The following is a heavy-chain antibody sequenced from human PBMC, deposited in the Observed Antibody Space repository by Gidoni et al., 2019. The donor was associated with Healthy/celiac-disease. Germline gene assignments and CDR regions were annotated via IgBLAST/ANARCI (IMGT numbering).Heavy chain of an antibody. CDR2: IYPGDSDT. CDR1: GYSFTPYW. Sequence: EVQLVQSGAEVKKPGESLKISCKGSGYSFTPYWIGWVRQMPAEGLEWMGIIYPGDSDTRYSPSFQGQVTISADKSISTAYLQWSGLKASDTAIYYCARMGYGSGSYAGDFDYWGQGTLVTVSS. J-gene: IGHJ4*02. CDR3: ARMGYGSGSYAGDFDY. V-gene: IGHV5-51*01. D-gene: IGHD6-19*01.